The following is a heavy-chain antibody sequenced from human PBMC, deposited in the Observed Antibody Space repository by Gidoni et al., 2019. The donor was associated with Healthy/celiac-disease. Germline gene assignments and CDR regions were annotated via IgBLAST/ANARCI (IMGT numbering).Heavy chain of an antibody. D-gene: IGHD2-2*02. CDR3: ARDPKYCSSTSCYIGAFDI. Sequence: QLQLQESGPGLVKPSETLSLTCTVSGGSIRSSSYYWGWIRQPPGKGLEWIGSIYYSGSTYYNPSLKSRVTISVDTSKNQFSLKLSSVTAADTAVYYWARDPKYCSSTSCYIGAFDIWGQGTMVTVSS. CDR1: GGSIRSSSYY. J-gene: IGHJ3*02. CDR2: IYYSGST. V-gene: IGHV4-39*07.